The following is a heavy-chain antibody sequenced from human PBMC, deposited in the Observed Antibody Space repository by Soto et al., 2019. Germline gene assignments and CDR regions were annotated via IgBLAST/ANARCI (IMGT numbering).Heavy chain of an antibody. V-gene: IGHV3-30*04. Sequence: GGSLRLSCAASGFTFSSYAMHWVRQAPGKGLEWVAVISYDGSNKYYADSVKGRFTISRDNSKNTLYLQMNSLRAEDTAVYYCAKGLHPNFHRGPPRDAFDIWGQGTMVTV. CDR1: GFTFSSYA. J-gene: IGHJ3*02. CDR3: AKGLHPNFHRGPPRDAFDI. CDR2: ISYDGSNK. D-gene: IGHD2-8*01.